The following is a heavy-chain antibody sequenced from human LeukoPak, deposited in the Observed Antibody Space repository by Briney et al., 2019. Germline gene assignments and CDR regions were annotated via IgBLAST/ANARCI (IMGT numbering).Heavy chain of an antibody. J-gene: IGHJ6*03. CDR1: GGSFSGYY. Sequence: PSETLSLTCAVYGGSFSGYYWSWIRQPPGKGLEWIGEINHSGSTNYNPSLKSRVTISVDTSKNQFSLKLSSVTAADTAVYYCARAAPITIFGVVRPNYYYYMDVWGKGTTVTVSS. V-gene: IGHV4-34*01. CDR2: INHSGST. CDR3: ARAAPITIFGVVRPNYYYYMDV. D-gene: IGHD3-3*01.